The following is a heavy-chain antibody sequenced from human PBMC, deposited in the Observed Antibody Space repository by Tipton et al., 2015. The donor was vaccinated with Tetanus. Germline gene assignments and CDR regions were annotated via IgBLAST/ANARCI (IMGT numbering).Heavy chain of an antibody. CDR2: INHSGST. CDR1: GGSFSGYY. J-gene: IGHJ4*02. V-gene: IGHV4-34*01. Sequence: TLSLTCAVYGGSFSGYYWSWIRQPPGKGLEWIGEINHSGSTNYNPSLKSRVTISVDTSKNQFSLKLSSVTAADTAVYYCATRGYSYGLNYWGQGTLVTVSS. CDR3: ATRGYSYGLNY. D-gene: IGHD5-18*01.